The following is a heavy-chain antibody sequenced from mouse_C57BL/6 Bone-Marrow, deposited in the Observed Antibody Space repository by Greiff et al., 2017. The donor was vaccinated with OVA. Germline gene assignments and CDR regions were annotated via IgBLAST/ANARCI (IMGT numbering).Heavy chain of an antibody. CDR3: ASPYPWFAY. CDR1: GYTFTSYG. CDR2: IYPRSGNT. V-gene: IGHV1-81*01. Sequence: QVQLKQSGAELARPGASVKLSCKASGYTFTSYGISWVKQSTGQGLEWIGEIYPRSGNTYYNEKFKGKATLTADKSSSTAYMELRSLTSEDSAVYFCASPYPWFAYWGQGTLVTVSA. J-gene: IGHJ3*01.